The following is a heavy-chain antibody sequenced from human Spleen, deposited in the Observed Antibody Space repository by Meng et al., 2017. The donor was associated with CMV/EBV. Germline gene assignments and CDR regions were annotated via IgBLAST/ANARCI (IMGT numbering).Heavy chain of an antibody. D-gene: IGHD3-10*01. J-gene: IGHJ4*02. CDR2: IIPIFGTA. CDR1: GYTFTGYY. CDR3: ARVDSGSGSSFDY. Sequence: QVHLVQSGAEVKKPGASVKVPCKASGYTFTGYYIHWVRQAPGQGLEWMGGIIPIFGTANYAQKFQGRVTITADESTSTAYMELSSLRSEDTAVYYCARVDSGSGSSFDYWGQGTLVTVSS. V-gene: IGHV1-69*01.